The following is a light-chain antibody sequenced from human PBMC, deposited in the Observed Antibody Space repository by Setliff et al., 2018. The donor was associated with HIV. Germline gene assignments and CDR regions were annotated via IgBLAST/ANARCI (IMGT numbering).Light chain of an antibody. CDR1: ALPKQY. J-gene: IGLJ1*01. Sequence: SYALTQPPSVSVSPGQTARITCSGDALPKQYAYWYQQKPGQAPVVVIYKDSERPSVIPERFSGSSSVTTVTLTISGVQAEDEADYYCQSADSSGTYVFGTGTKVTVL. CDR3: QSADSSGTYV. CDR2: KDS. V-gene: IGLV3-25*03.